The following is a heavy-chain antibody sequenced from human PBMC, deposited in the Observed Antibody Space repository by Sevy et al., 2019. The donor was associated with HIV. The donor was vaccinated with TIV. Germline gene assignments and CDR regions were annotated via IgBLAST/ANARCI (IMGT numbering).Heavy chain of an antibody. CDR1: GGTFSSYA. CDR2: IIPIFGTA. CDR3: ARDRHQTGPFDY. D-gene: IGHD7-27*01. Sequence: ASVKVSCKASGGTFSSYAISWVRQAPGQGLEWMGGIIPIFGTANYAQKFQGRVTITADESTSTAYMELSSLRSEDTAVYYCARDRHQTGPFDYWGQGTLVTVSS. V-gene: IGHV1-69*13. J-gene: IGHJ4*02.